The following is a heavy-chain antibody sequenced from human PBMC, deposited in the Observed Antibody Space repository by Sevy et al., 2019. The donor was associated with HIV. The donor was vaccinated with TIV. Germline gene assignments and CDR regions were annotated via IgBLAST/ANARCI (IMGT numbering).Heavy chain of an antibody. D-gene: IGHD3-22*01. CDR1: GFTFSSYS. Sequence: GGSLRLSCAASGFTFSSYSMNWVRQAPGKGLEWVSSISSSSSYIYYADSVKGRFTISRDNAKNSLYLQMNSLRAEDTAVYYCARDWYDSSVQSPSDAFDIWGQGTMVTVS. V-gene: IGHV3-21*01. CDR3: ARDWYDSSVQSPSDAFDI. J-gene: IGHJ3*02. CDR2: ISSSSSYI.